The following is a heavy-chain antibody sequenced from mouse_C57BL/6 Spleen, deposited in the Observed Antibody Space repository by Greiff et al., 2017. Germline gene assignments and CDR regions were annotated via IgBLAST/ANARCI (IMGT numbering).Heavy chain of an antibody. CDR3: ARKGLDSFDY. D-gene: IGHD2-2*01. CDR1: GYTFTSYW. J-gene: IGHJ2*01. Sequence: QVQLKQPGAELVKPGASVKLSCKASGYTFTSYWMQWVKQRPGQGLEWIGEIDPSDSYTNYNQKFKGKATLTVDTSSSTAYMQLSSLTSEDSAVYYCARKGLDSFDYWGQGTTLTVSS. CDR2: IDPSDSYT. V-gene: IGHV1-50*01.